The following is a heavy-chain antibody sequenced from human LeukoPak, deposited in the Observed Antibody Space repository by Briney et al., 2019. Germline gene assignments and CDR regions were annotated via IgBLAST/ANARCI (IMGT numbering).Heavy chain of an antibody. Sequence: QSGGSLRLSCAAPGFTFYDYAMHWVRQAPGKGLEWVSGISWNSGSIGYADSVKGRFPISRDNAKNSLYLQMNSLRAEDMALYYYAKGGDYSNYGYFDYWGQGTLVTVSS. J-gene: IGHJ4*02. CDR2: ISWNSGSI. V-gene: IGHV3-9*03. CDR3: AKGGDYSNYGYFDY. CDR1: GFTFYDYA. D-gene: IGHD4-11*01.